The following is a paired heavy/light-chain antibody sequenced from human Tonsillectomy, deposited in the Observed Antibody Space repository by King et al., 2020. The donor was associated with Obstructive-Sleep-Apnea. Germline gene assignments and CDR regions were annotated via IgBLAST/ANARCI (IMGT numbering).Heavy chain of an antibody. CDR2: IYYSGST. CDR3: ATRYPLRYPDFDY. V-gene: IGHV4-39*07. J-gene: IGHJ4*02. D-gene: IGHD3-9*01. CDR1: GASIGSGSYY. Sequence: QLQLQESGPGLVKPLENLSLICSVSGASIGSGSYYCAWIRQSPGKGLEWIGNIYYSGSTYYHPSFKSRATISIDTSKNQFSLKLNSVTAADTAVYYCATRYPLRYPDFDYWGQGTLVTVSS.
Light chain of an antibody. V-gene: IGLV1-47*01. J-gene: IGLJ3*02. CDR2: RSN. CDR3: AAWDDSLTGWV. Sequence: QSVLTQPPSASGTPGQRVTISCSGSRSNIGNNYVYWYQQFPGTAPKLLIYRSNQRPSGVPDRFSGSKSGTSASLAVSGLRSEDEADYYCAAWDDSLTGWVFGGGTRLTVL. CDR1: RSNIGNNY.